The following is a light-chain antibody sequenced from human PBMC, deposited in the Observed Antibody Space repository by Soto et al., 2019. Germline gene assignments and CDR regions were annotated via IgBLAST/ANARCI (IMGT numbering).Light chain of an antibody. CDR2: RAA. CDR3: QQCYAYSYT. Sequence: IQMTQSPSTVSASVGDRVTITCRARQAVNSWVAWYQHKSGKAPKLLIYRAATLDNGVPSRFSGSGSETEFTLTISGLQPDDSGTYYCQQCYAYSYTFGQGTKVEIK. CDR1: QAVNSW. J-gene: IGKJ2*01. V-gene: IGKV1-5*03.